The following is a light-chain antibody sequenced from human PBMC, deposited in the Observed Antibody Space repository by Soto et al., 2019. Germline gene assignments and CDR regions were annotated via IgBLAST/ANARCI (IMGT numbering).Light chain of an antibody. CDR3: QQSYNSPFT. J-gene: IGKJ3*01. CDR2: AAS. V-gene: IGKV1-39*01. CDR1: QSISSY. Sequence: DIQMTQSPSSLSASVGDRVSITCRASQSISSYLNWYQQKPGKAPILLIYAASNLQGGVPSRFSGSGSGTHFTLTISSLQPEDFATYYCQQSYNSPFTFGPGTNVDIK.